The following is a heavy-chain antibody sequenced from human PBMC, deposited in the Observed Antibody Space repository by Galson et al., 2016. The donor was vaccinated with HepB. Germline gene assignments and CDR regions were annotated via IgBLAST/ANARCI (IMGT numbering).Heavy chain of an antibody. J-gene: IGHJ1*01. Sequence: SLRLSCAASGFTFSRYAMTWVREAPGKGLQYVATISTTGTSTYYADSVKGRFTISRDKAKNTLYLHMNSLRAEDTAVYYCAKDRNYGNLLPEYFDHWGQGILVTVSS. D-gene: IGHD1-7*01. CDR1: GFTFSRYA. CDR2: ISTTGTST. CDR3: AKDRNYGNLLPEYFDH. V-gene: IGHV3-23*01.